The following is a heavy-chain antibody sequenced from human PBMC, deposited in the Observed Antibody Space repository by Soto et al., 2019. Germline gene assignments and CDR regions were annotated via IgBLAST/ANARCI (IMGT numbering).Heavy chain of an antibody. CDR1: GYTFTSYD. CDR3: ARRGISISFTFRYHYYGMDV. V-gene: IGHV1-8*01. CDR2: MNPNIGNT. J-gene: IGHJ6*02. D-gene: IGHD6-6*01. Sequence: QVQLVQSGAEVKKPGASVKVSCKASGYTFTSYDINWVRQANGQGLEWMGWMNPNIGNTGYAQKFQGRVTMTRNTSISTAYKELNSLRSEDPAVYYCARRGISISFTFRYHYYGMDVWGQGTTVPVSS.